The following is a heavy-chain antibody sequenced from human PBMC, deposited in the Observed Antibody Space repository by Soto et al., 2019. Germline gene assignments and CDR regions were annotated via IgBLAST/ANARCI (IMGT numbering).Heavy chain of an antibody. CDR3: AREDDGGDTLDV. V-gene: IGHV4-30-4*08. CDR2: IHQSGSI. J-gene: IGHJ6*02. D-gene: IGHD2-21*02. Sequence: SETLSLTCTVSGGSISGDYYHWTWIRQSPEKGLEWIGYIHQSGSILYNPSLKSRLTISVDTSKNQFSLHLSSVTAADTAVYFCAREDDGGDTLDVWGQGTTVTVSS. CDR1: GGSISGDYYH.